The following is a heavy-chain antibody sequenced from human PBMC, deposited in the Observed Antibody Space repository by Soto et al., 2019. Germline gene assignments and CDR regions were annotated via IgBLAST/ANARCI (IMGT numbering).Heavy chain of an antibody. CDR3: ARLGYCSSTSCHGGMDV. CDR1: GYGFTSYW. D-gene: IGHD2-2*01. CDR2: IDPSDSYT. Sequence: GESLKISCKGSGYGFTSYWISWVRQMPGKGLEWMGRIDPSDSYTNYSPSFQGHVTISADKSISTAYLQWSSLKASDTAMYYCARLGYCSSTSCHGGMDVWGQGTTVTVSS. V-gene: IGHV5-10-1*01. J-gene: IGHJ6*02.